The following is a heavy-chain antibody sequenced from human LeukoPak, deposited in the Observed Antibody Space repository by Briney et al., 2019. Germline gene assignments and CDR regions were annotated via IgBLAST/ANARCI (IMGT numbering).Heavy chain of an antibody. Sequence: SETLSLTCTVSGGSISSYYWSWIRQPPGKGLEWIGYIYYSGSTYYNPSLKSRVTISVDTSKNQFSLKLSSVTAADTAVYYCARDSGDSYGDYWGQGTLVTVSS. CDR2: IYYSGST. CDR3: ARDSGDSYGDY. V-gene: IGHV4-59*12. J-gene: IGHJ4*02. CDR1: GGSISSYY. D-gene: IGHD5-18*01.